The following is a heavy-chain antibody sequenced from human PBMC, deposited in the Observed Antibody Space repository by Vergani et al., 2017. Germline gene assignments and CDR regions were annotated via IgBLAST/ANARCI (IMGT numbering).Heavy chain of an antibody. J-gene: IGHJ4*02. CDR1: GYTFTSYY. CDR3: ARDDSYCGGDCYPMNYFDY. V-gene: IGHV1-46*03. CDR2: INPSGGST. Sequence: QVQLVQSGAEVKKPGASVKVSCKASGYTFTSYYMHWVRQAPGQGLEWMGIINPSGGSTSYAQKFQGRVTMTRDTSTSTVYMELSSLRSEDTAGYYCARDDSYCGGDCYPMNYFDYWGQGTLVTVSS. D-gene: IGHD2-21*02.